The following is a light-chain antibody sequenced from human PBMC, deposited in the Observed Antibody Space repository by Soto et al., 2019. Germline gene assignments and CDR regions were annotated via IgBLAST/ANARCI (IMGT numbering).Light chain of an antibody. CDR1: QSISSW. Sequence: DIQMTQYPSTLSASVGDRVTITCRASQSISSWLAWYQQKPGKAPKLLIYDASSLESGVPSRFSGSGSGTEFTLTISSLQPDDFATYYCQQYNSYLWAFGQGSKADI. CDR2: DAS. V-gene: IGKV1-5*01. CDR3: QQYNSYLWA. J-gene: IGKJ1*01.